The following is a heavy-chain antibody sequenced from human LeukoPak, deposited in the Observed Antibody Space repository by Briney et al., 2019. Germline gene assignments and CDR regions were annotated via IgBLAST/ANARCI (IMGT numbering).Heavy chain of an antibody. CDR3: AHRLTGYNSNWYHGYFDY. D-gene: IGHD6-13*01. V-gene: IGHV2-5*02. J-gene: IGHJ4*02. CDR2: IYWDDDK. Sequence: SGPTLVNPTQPLPLTCTFSGFSLSTTGVGVGWIRQPPGKALEWLARIYWDDDKRYNPSLKSKLTVTKDVSKSQVVLTLTNVDPVDTATYYCAHRLTGYNSNWYHGYFDYWGQGTLVTVSS. CDR1: GFSLSTTGVG.